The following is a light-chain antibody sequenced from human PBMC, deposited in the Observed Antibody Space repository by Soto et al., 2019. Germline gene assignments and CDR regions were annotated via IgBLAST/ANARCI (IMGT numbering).Light chain of an antibody. Sequence: QSVLTQPRSVSGSPGQSVTISCTGTSSDVGGYNYVSWYQQHPGKAPKLMIYDVSNRPSGVPNRFSGSKSGNTASLTISGLQAEDEADYYCSSYTSSSTLVFGTGTKVTVL. V-gene: IGLV2-11*01. CDR1: SSDVGGYNY. J-gene: IGLJ1*01. CDR2: DVS. CDR3: SSYTSSSTLV.